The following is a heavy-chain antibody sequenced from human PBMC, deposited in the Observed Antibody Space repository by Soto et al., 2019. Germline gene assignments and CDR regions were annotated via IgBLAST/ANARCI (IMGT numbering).Heavy chain of an antibody. CDR3: ARDSFIASGGRSYYHYGMDV. V-gene: IGHV1-18*01. CDR1: GYTFTTYG. CDR2: ISAYNGKT. D-gene: IGHD6-13*01. Sequence: QIQLVQSGAEVKKPGASVKVSCKASGYTFTTYGISWVRQAPGQGLEWMGWISAYNGKTNYAQNFQGRLTMTTDTATSTGYMELRSLRSDDTAMYYCARDSFIASGGRSYYHYGMDVWGQGTPVTVSS. J-gene: IGHJ6*02.